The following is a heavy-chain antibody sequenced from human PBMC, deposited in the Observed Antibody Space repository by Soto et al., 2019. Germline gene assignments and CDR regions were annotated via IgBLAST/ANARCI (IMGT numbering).Heavy chain of an antibody. V-gene: IGHV3-21*01. CDR3: AGGTYSSGWLGDY. Sequence: EVQLVESGGGLVKPGGSLRLSCAASGFTFSSHSMNWVRQAPGKGLEWVSYISSSSTYIFYADSVKDRFTISRDNAKNSLSLQMNSLTAEDTAVYYCAGGTYSSGWLGDYWGQGTLVTVSS. J-gene: IGHJ4*02. D-gene: IGHD6-19*01. CDR1: GFTFSSHS. CDR2: ISSSSTYI.